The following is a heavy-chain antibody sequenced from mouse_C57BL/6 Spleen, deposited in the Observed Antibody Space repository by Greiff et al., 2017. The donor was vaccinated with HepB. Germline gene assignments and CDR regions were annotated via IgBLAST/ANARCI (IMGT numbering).Heavy chain of an antibody. CDR3: ARSGGRRLRPFAY. V-gene: IGHV1-53*01. D-gene: IGHD3-2*02. CDR2: INPSNVGT. CDR1: GYTFTSYW. Sequence: QVQLQQPGTELVKPGATVKLSCKASGYTFTSYWMHWVKQRPGQGLEWIGNINPSNVGTNCNEKFKSKATLTVDKSSSTAYMQLSSLTSEDSAVYYSARSGGRRLRPFAYWGQGTLVTVCA. J-gene: IGHJ3*01.